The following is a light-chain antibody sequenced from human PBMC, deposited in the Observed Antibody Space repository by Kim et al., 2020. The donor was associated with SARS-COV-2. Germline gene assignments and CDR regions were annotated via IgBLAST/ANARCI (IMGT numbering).Light chain of an antibody. Sequence: SPGDTATLSCRASQSVGTYLAWYQQRSGQPPRLLIYAVHKRATGIPARFSGGGSGTDFTITIAGLEPDDFAVYYCQQRTKWPPMYTFGQGTKLEI. V-gene: IGKV3-11*01. CDR1: QSVGTY. CDR2: AVH. J-gene: IGKJ2*01. CDR3: QQRTKWPPMYT.